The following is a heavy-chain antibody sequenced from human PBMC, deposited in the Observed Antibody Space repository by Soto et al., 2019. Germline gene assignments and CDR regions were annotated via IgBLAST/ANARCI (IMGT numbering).Heavy chain of an antibody. CDR1: GFTCSSYG. CDR3: TRDPNGDYIGAFDS. V-gene: IGHV3-23*01. CDR2: IRGSGADT. D-gene: IGHD4-17*01. Sequence: GGSLRLSCAASGFTCSSYGMTWVRQAPGKGLEYVSSIRGSGADTFYADSVKGRFTISRDNSKNTLYLQLNSLRAEDTAIYFCTRDPNGDYIGAFDSWGQGS. J-gene: IGHJ4*02.